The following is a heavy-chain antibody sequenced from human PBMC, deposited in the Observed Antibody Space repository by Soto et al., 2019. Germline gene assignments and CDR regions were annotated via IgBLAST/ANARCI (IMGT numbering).Heavy chain of an antibody. V-gene: IGHV1-8*01. CDR1: GYTFTSYD. J-gene: IGHJ4*02. Sequence: QVQLVQSGAEVKKPGASVKVSCKASGYTFTSYDINWVRQATGQGFEWMGWMNPNSGNTGYAQKFQDRGTMTKNTSITTSYMELSSLTSEDAAVYYCARCPRNWGFDYWGQGTMVTVSS. D-gene: IGHD7-27*01. CDR3: ARCPRNWGFDY. CDR2: MNPNSGNT.